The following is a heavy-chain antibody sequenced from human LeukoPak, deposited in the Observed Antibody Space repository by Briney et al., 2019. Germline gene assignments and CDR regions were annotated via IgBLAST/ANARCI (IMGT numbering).Heavy chain of an antibody. Sequence: GGPLRLSCAASELTFSNYWMHWVRQAPGKGLVWVSRINTDGGTTGYADSVKGRFTISRDNANNKMYLQMNSLRAEDTAVYYCARGILGNKNLGSLDYWGQGTLVTVSS. J-gene: IGHJ4*02. CDR2: INTDGGTT. D-gene: IGHD4-23*01. CDR1: ELTFSNYW. V-gene: IGHV3-74*01. CDR3: ARGILGNKNLGSLDY.